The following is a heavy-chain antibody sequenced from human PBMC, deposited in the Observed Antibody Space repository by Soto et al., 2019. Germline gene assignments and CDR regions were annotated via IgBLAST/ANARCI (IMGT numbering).Heavy chain of an antibody. J-gene: IGHJ5*02. CDR1: GFTFSSYW. Sequence: PGESLKISCAASGFTFSSYWVHWIRQAPGKGLEWVSYISSSGSTIYYADSVKGRFTISRDNAKNSLYLQMNSLRAEDTAVYYCARDLGTYYDILTGYLSPWFDPWGQGTLVTVSS. CDR3: ARDLGTYYDILTGYLSPWFDP. D-gene: IGHD3-9*01. V-gene: IGHV3-11*01. CDR2: ISSSGSTI.